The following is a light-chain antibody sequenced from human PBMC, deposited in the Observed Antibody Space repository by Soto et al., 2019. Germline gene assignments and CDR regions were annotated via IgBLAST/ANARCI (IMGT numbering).Light chain of an antibody. V-gene: IGKV1-5*03. J-gene: IGKJ1*01. Sequence: DIQMTQSPSTLSASVGDRVTITCRASQSISSWLAWYQQKPGKAPKLLIYKASSLESGVPSRFSGSGSGTEFTLTISSLQPDDFATYHCQPYNSYRRHFGQGTKVEIK. CDR2: KAS. CDR3: QPYNSYRRH. CDR1: QSISSW.